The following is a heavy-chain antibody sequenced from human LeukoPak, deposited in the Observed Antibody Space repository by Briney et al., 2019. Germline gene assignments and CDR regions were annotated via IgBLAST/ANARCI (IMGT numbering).Heavy chain of an antibody. Sequence: ASVKVSCKASGYTFTSYGISWVRQAPGQGLEWMGWISAYNGNTNYAQKLQGRVTMTTDTSTSTAYMELRSLRSDDTAVYYCAKEMNWNYVGYYYYYMDVWGKGTTVTVSS. D-gene: IGHD1-7*01. CDR1: GYTFTSYG. V-gene: IGHV1-18*01. J-gene: IGHJ6*03. CDR3: AKEMNWNYVGYYYYYMDV. CDR2: ISAYNGNT.